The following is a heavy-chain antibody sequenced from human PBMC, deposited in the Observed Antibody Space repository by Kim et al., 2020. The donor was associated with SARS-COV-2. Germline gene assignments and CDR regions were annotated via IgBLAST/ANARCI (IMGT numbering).Heavy chain of an antibody. Sequence: YYADSVKGRFTISRDKSKNTLYLQMNSLRAEDTAVYYCAKRRMVATINDYWGQGTLVTVSS. J-gene: IGHJ4*02. D-gene: IGHD5-12*01. CDR3: AKRRMVATINDY. V-gene: IGHV3-23*01.